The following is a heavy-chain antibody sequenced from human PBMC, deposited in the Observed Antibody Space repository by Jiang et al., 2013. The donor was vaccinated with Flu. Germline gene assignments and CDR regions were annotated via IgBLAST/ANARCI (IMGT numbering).Heavy chain of an antibody. CDR2: IIPRLGVT. CDR1: GNTLSNYA. CDR3: ARAPSAALQYYLDH. V-gene: IGHV1-69*04. J-gene: IGHJ4*02. D-gene: IGHD6-13*01. Sequence: SGAEVKKPGSSVKVSCKASGNTLSNYAINWVRQAPGQGLEWMGRIIPRLGVTNYAEKFQGRVTIIADRSTSTAYMELSGLRSDDTAVYYCARAPSAALQYYLDHWGQGTLVTVSS.